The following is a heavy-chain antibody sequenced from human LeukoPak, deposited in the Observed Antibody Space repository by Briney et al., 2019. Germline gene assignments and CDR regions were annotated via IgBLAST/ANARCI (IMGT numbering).Heavy chain of an antibody. V-gene: IGHV3-48*04. CDR2: ITNWSGTI. CDR1: GFAFSDYN. CDR3: ARSDAPVDKHFDY. D-gene: IGHD2-2*01. J-gene: IGHJ4*02. Sequence: PGGSLRLSCAASGFAFSDYNMNWVRQAPGKGLEWVSYITNWSGTIYYADSVKGRFTISRDNAKNSLYLQMNSLRAEDTAVYYCARSDAPVDKHFDYWGQGTLVTVSS.